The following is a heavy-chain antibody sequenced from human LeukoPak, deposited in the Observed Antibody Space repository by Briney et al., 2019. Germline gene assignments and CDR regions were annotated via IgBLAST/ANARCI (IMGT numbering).Heavy chain of an antibody. CDR1: GFTVSSYA. Sequence: GGSLRLSCAASGFTVSSYAMSWVGQAAGKGLEGVSGMSDSGNTYHADSVKGPFTISRDSSKNTLFLPMTRLSPDDAAVYYCAKAPVTTCRGAYCYPFDYWGQGTLVTVSS. V-gene: IGHV3-23*01. D-gene: IGHD2-21*01. J-gene: IGHJ4*02. CDR3: AKAPVTTCRGAYCYPFDY. CDR2: MSDSGNT.